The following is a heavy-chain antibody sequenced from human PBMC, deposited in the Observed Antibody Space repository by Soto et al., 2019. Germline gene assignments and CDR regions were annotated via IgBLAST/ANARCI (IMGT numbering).Heavy chain of an antibody. Sequence: EVQLLESGGGLIQPGGSLRLSCAASGFTFGKFVMRWVRQTPGKGLEWVSTITETGADTYYTDSVKGRFTISRDNSKNTLYLQMTTLRAEDTALSYCTKASSDRNHMEVWGPGTTVTVSS. CDR1: GFTFGKFV. CDR2: ITETGADT. V-gene: IGHV3-23*01. J-gene: IGHJ6*02. CDR3: TKASSDRNHMEV.